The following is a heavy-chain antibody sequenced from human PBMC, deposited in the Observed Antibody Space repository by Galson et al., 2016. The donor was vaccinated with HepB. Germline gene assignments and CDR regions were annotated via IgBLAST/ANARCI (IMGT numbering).Heavy chain of an antibody. CDR2: IYSGGDT. V-gene: IGHV3-53*01. D-gene: IGHD5/OR15-5a*01. CDR3: VCLEPRDWSFDL. CDR1: GFTVRSNY. J-gene: IGHJ2*01. Sequence: SLRLSCAASGFTVRSNYMSWVRQAPGTGLQWVSLIYSGGDTDYADSVKGRFTISRDNSKNTLYLHMNSLRAEDTAVYYCVCLEPRDWSFDLWGRGTLVTVSS.